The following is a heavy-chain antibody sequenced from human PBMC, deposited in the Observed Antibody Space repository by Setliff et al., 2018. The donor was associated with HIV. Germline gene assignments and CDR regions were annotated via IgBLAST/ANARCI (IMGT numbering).Heavy chain of an antibody. CDR1: GFTFTTYD. V-gene: IGHV1-8*02. D-gene: IGHD3-10*01. Sequence: ASVKVSCKASGFTFTTYDINWVRQSTGQGLEWMGWINPNSGDTGYAQKFQGRVTMTRNTSISTAYMELSSLRSEDTAVYYCARGRGVLLWFGESANVFDIWGQGTMITVSS. CDR2: INPNSGDT. J-gene: IGHJ3*02. CDR3: ARGRGVLLWFGESANVFDI.